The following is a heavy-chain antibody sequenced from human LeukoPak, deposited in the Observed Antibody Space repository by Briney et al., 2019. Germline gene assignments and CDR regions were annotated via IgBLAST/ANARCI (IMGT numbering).Heavy chain of an antibody. CDR1: GGSISSYY. Sequence: AQTLSPTCAVSGGSISSYYGRGLRQPAEEGLGWVGRISSSGGTNYNPSLKSRVTISVDTSNNHVSLKLSSVTASDTAVYYCARETAKGYSSCCDYFDYWGQGTLVTVSS. V-gene: IGHV4-4*07. CDR3: ARETAKGYSSCCDYFDY. D-gene: IGHD6-19*01. CDR2: ISSSGGT. J-gene: IGHJ4*02.